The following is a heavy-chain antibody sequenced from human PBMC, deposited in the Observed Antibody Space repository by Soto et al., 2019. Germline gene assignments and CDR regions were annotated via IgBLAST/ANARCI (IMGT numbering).Heavy chain of an antibody. V-gene: IGHV3-74*01. Sequence: EVQLVESGGGLVQPGGSLRLSCAASGFTFSMYWMHWVRQVPGKGPEWVSRINDDGISTNYADSVKGRFTISRDNAKNTLYLQMTALRVEDPAVYYCARGPRSTSTGTGAFWGQGTLVTVSS. CDR2: INDDGIST. D-gene: IGHD1-1*01. J-gene: IGHJ4*02. CDR1: GFTFSMYW. CDR3: ARGPRSTSTGTGAF.